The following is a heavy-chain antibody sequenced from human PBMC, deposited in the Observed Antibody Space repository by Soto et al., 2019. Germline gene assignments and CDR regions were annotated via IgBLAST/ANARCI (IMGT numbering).Heavy chain of an antibody. CDR2: INAGNGNT. J-gene: IGHJ4*02. D-gene: IGHD3-22*01. Sequence: ASVKVSCKASGYTFTSYAMHWVRQAPGQRLEWMGWINAGNGNTKYSQKFQGRVTITRDTSASTAYMELSSLRSEDTAVYYCARDYYDSSGYYRPAIPGGRWGQGTLVTVSS. CDR3: ARDYYDSSGYYRPAIPGGR. CDR1: GYTFTSYA. V-gene: IGHV1-3*01.